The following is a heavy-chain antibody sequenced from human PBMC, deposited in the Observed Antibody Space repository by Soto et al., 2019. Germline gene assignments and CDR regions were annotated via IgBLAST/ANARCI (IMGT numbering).Heavy chain of an antibody. CDR3: ARDRREISYYYGMDV. J-gene: IGHJ6*02. CDR1: GGSISSGGYY. D-gene: IGHD3-16*02. V-gene: IGHV4-31*03. CDR2: IYYSGST. Sequence: PSETLSLTCTVSGGSISSGGYYWSWIRQHPGKGLEWIGYIYYSGSTYYNPSLKSRVTISVDTSKNQFSLKLSSVTAADTAVYYCARDRREISYYYGMDVWGQGTTVTVSS.